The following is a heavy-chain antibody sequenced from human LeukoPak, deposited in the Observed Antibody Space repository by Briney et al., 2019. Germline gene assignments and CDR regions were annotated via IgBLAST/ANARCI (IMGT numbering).Heavy chain of an antibody. CDR1: GFTFSSYA. CDR2: ISGSGGST. Sequence: GGSLRLSCAASGFTFSSYAMSWVRQAPGKGLEWVSAISGSGGSTYYADSVKGGFTISRDNSNNTLYLQMNSLRAEDTAVYYCAKYGRGSLHFFDYWGQGTLVTVSS. CDR3: AKYGRGSLHFFDY. J-gene: IGHJ4*02. V-gene: IGHV3-23*01. D-gene: IGHD3-10*02.